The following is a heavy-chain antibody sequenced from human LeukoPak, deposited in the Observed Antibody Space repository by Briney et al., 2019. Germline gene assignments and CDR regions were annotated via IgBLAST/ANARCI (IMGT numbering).Heavy chain of an antibody. CDR1: GGSFSGYY. J-gene: IGHJ4*02. CDR3: ARGDVAARLAN. CDR2: ITHNGRT. D-gene: IGHD6-6*01. Sequence: SETLSLTCAFSGGSFSGYYWSWIRQPPGEGLEWIGEITHNGRTNYNPSLKSRVTIAGDTSNNQFSLKLSSVTDADTAVYYCARGDVAARLANWGQGTLITVSS. V-gene: IGHV4-34*01.